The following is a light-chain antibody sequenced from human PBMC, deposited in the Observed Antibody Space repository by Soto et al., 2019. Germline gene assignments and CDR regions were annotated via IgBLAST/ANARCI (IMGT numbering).Light chain of an antibody. V-gene: IGKV3-11*01. CDR2: DAS. J-gene: IGKJ5*01. Sequence: EFVLTQSPATLSLSPGERATLSCRASQSVSTYLAWYQQKPGQAPRLLIYDASNRATGIPAMFSGSGSGTDFTLTISGLDPEDFAVYYCQQRNSWQTFGQGTRLEIK. CDR3: QQRNSWQT. CDR1: QSVSTY.